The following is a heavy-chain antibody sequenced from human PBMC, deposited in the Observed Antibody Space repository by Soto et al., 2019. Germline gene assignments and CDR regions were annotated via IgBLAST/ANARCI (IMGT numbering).Heavy chain of an antibody. CDR1: GFTVSSNY. Sequence: GSLRLSCAASGFTVSSNYMSWVRQAPGKGLEWVSVIYSGGSTYYADSVKGRFTISRDNSKNTLYLQMNSLRAEDTVVYYCASSLSAAGTYHYYYYGMDVWGQGTTVTVSS. V-gene: IGHV3-53*01. CDR3: ASSLSAAGTYHYYYYGMDV. D-gene: IGHD6-13*01. CDR2: IYSGGST. J-gene: IGHJ6*02.